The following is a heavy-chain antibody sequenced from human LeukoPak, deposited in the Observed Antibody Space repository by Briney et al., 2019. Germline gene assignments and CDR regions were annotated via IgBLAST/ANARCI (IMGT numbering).Heavy chain of an antibody. J-gene: IGHJ4*02. CDR3: AVLVGATTPFDY. Sequence: ASVKVSCKVSGYTLTELSMHWVRQAPGQGLEWMGIINPSGGSTSYAQKFQGRVTMTRDTSTSTVYMELSSLRSEDTAVYYCAVLVGATTPFDYWGQGTLVTVSS. CDR1: GYTLTELS. V-gene: IGHV1-46*01. D-gene: IGHD1-26*01. CDR2: INPSGGST.